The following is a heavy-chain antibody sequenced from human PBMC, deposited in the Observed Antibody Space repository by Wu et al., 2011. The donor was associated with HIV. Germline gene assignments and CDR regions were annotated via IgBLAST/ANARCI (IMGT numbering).Heavy chain of an antibody. CDR1: GYTFTSYG. D-gene: IGHD4-11*01. CDR2: ISAYNGDT. CDR3: ARDDYHGDF. Sequence: QVQLVQSGAEVKKPGASVKVSCKASGYTFTSYGISWVRQAPGQGLEWVGWISAYNGDTKNAQQLQGRVTMTTDTPTSTAYMELRNLRSDDTAVYYCARDDYHGDFWGQGTLVAVSS. V-gene: IGHV1-18*01. J-gene: IGHJ4*02.